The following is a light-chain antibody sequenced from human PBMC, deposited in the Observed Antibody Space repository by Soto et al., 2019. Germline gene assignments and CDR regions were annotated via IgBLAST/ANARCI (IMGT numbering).Light chain of an antibody. CDR1: QSVSNNY. CDR3: QERSNWPPIT. V-gene: IGKV3D-20*02. J-gene: IGKJ5*01. Sequence: EIVLTQSPGTLSLSPWERATLSCMASQSVSNNYLAWYQQKPGQAPRLLIYGASNRATGIPDRFSGSGSGSDFTLTISSLEPEDFAVYYCQERSNWPPITFGQGTRLEIK. CDR2: GAS.